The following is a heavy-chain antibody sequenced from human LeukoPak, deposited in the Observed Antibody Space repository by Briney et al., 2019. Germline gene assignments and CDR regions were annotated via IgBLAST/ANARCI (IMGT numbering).Heavy chain of an antibody. CDR1: GYTFGTYG. CDR3: ARAVIPGAITHYMDV. CDR2: ISAYNGDT. J-gene: IGHJ6*03. V-gene: IGHV1-18*01. D-gene: IGHD2-2*01. Sequence: GASVKVSCKASGYTFGTYGVSWVRQAPGQGLEWMGWISAYNGDTYYAPKFQGRVTLTTDTPTSTAYMELSSLRSEDTAVYYCARAVIPGAITHYMDVWGKGTTVTVSS.